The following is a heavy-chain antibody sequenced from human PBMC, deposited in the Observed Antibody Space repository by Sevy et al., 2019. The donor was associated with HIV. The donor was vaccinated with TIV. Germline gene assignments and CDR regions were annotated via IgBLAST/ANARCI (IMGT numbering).Heavy chain of an antibody. J-gene: IGHJ4*02. CDR1: GSGFITYW. CDR2: IKQDGSVT. D-gene: IGHD6-13*01. V-gene: IGHV3-7*01. Sequence: GGSRRFSFEAPGSGFITYWLSWVRQVPGRGLGGVANIKQDGSVTYYVDSEKGRFTISRDNARNFLFLQMNSLRAEDTARYYCVRAVAADGSFWGQGTLVTVSS. CDR3: VRAVAADGSF.